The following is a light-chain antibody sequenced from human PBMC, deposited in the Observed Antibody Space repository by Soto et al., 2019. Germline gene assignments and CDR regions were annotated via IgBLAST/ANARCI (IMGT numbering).Light chain of an antibody. CDR1: QSLSSN. CDR2: GAS. J-gene: IGKJ4*01. CDR3: QQYENWPPVT. Sequence: IEMTQSPATLSVSPVERATLSCRASQSLSSNLAWYQQKPGQAPRLLIYGASTRATGIPARFSGSGSGTEYTLTISSLQSEDFAVYYCQQYENWPPVTFGGGTKVDIK. V-gene: IGKV3-15*01.